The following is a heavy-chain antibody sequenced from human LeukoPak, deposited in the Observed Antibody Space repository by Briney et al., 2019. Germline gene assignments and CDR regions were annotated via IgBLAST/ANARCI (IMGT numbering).Heavy chain of an antibody. CDR1: GFTFSGSA. Sequence: PGGSLRLSCAASGFTFSGSAMHWVRQASGKGLEWVGRIRSKANSYATAYAASVKGRFTISRDDSKNTAYQQMNSLKTEDTAVYYCTTKGYYYGMDVWGQGTTVTVSS. V-gene: IGHV3-73*01. CDR3: TTKGYYYGMDV. J-gene: IGHJ6*02. CDR2: IRSKANSYAT.